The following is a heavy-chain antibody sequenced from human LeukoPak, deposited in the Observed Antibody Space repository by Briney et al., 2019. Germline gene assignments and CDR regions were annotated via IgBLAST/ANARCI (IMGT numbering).Heavy chain of an antibody. V-gene: IGHV3-21*04. Sequence: GGSLRLSCAASGFTFSSYSLNWVRQAPGKGLEWVSSISTSSSYIYYADSVKGRFTISRDNFKHTLYLQMNSLRAEDTGIYYCAKDGGPNYYYYYMDVWGKGTTVTISS. J-gene: IGHJ6*03. CDR3: AKDGGPNYYYYYMDV. CDR2: ISTSSSYI. CDR1: GFTFSSYS. D-gene: IGHD3-3*01.